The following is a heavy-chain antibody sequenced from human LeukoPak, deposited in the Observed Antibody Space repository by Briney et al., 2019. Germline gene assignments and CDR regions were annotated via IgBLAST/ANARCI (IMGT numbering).Heavy chain of an antibody. CDR2: IYYSGST. Sequence: SETLSLTCTVSGGSISSYYWSWIRQPPGKGLEWIGYIYYSGSTNYNPSLKSRVTISVDTSKNQFSLKLSSVTAADTAVYYCARGRDYGDLSALDYWGQGTLVTVSS. V-gene: IGHV4-59*01. J-gene: IGHJ4*02. D-gene: IGHD4-17*01. CDR1: GGSISSYY. CDR3: ARGRDYGDLSALDY.